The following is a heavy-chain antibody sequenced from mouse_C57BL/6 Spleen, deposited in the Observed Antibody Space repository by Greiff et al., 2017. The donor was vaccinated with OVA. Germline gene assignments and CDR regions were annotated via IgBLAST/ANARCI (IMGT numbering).Heavy chain of an antibody. J-gene: IGHJ2*01. Sequence: QVQLKESGAELVRPGTSVKLSCKASGYTFTSYWMHWVKQRPGQGLEWIGVIDPSDSYTNYNQKFKGKATLTVDTSSSTAYMQLSSLTSEDSAVYYCARERSYDYDYWGQGTTLTVSS. CDR1: GYTFTSYW. D-gene: IGHD2-4*01. V-gene: IGHV1-59*01. CDR2: IDPSDSYT. CDR3: ARERSYDYDY.